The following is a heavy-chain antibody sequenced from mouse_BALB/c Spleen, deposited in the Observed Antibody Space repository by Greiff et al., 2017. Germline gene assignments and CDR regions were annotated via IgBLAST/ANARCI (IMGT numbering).Heavy chain of an antibody. CDR1: GFNIKDTY. V-gene: IGHV14-3*02. Sequence: EVQRVESGAELVKPGASVKLSCTASGFNIKDTYMHWVKQRPEQGLEWIGRIDPANGNTKYDPKFQGKATITADTSSNTAYLQLSSLTSEDTAVYYCQGFGTGFAYWGQGTLVTVSA. D-gene: IGHD3-1*01. J-gene: IGHJ3*01. CDR3: QGFGTGFAY. CDR2: IDPANGNT.